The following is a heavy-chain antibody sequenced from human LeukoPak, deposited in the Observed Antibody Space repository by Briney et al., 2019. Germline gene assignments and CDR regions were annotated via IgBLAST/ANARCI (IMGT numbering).Heavy chain of an antibody. J-gene: IGHJ4*02. CDR1: GYTFTGHS. Sequence: ASVKVSCKASGYTFTGHSMYWVRQAPGQGLEWMGWIKPNSGGTNYAQKFQGRVTMTRDTSISTAYMELSRLRSDDTAVYYCARGGDYFHYFDYWGQGTLVTVSS. V-gene: IGHV1-2*02. CDR2: IKPNSGGT. CDR3: ARGGDYFHYFDY. D-gene: IGHD4-17*01.